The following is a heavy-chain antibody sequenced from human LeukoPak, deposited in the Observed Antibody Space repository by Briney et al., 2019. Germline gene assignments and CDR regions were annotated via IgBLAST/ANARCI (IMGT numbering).Heavy chain of an antibody. V-gene: IGHV3-23*01. Sequence: GGSLRLSCAVSGFTFSGYSMNWVRQAPGKGLEWVSAISGRDGSTYYADSVKGRFTISRDNFKNTLYLQMNSLTAEDTAVYYCAKDYYSDSSGYPTFFDYWGQGTLVTVSS. CDR3: AKDYYSDSSGYPTFFDY. J-gene: IGHJ4*02. CDR1: GFTFSGYS. D-gene: IGHD3-22*01. CDR2: ISGRDGST.